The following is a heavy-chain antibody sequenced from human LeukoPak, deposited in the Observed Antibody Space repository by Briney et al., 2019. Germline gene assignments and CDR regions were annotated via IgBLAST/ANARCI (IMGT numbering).Heavy chain of an antibody. CDR3: APTAEAYTSWWKV. Sequence: GASVTVSFTASGYRFTDDYMHWVRHAQGQGLELMGWINPDSGFTNYAQKFKGRVTMTRDTSISTAYLEVRSLTSDDTAVYYCAPTAEAYTSWWKVWGQGTLVTVSS. CDR1: GYRFTDDY. D-gene: IGHD3-16*01. J-gene: IGHJ4*02. V-gene: IGHV1-2*02. CDR2: INPDSGFT.